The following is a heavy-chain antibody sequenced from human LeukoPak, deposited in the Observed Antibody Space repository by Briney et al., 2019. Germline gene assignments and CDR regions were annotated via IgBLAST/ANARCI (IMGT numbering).Heavy chain of an antibody. CDR1: GGSISGYY. D-gene: IGHD3-22*01. CDR2: INHSGST. J-gene: IGHJ4*02. CDR3: AISGYYSNFDY. Sequence: SETLSLTCTVSGGSISGYYWSWIRQPPGKGLEWIGEINHSGSTNYNPSLKSRVTISVDTSKNQFSLKLSSVTAADTAVYYCAISGYYSNFDYWGQGTLVTVSS. V-gene: IGHV4-34*01.